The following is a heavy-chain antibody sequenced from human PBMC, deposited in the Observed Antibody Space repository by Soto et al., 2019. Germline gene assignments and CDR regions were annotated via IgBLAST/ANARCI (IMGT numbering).Heavy chain of an antibody. CDR2: ISYNGST. Sequence: SETLSLTCTVSGGSISSYYWSWIRQPPGKGLEWIGYISYNGSTNYNPSLKSRVTISVDTSKNQFSLKLSSVTAADTAVYYCARDAGAYCSGGSCYSSPHNWFDPWGQGTLVTVSS. V-gene: IGHV4-59*01. J-gene: IGHJ5*02. D-gene: IGHD2-15*01. CDR1: GGSISSYY. CDR3: ARDAGAYCSGGSCYSSPHNWFDP.